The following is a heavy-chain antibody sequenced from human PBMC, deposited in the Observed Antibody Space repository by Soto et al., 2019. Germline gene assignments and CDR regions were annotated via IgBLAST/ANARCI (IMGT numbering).Heavy chain of an antibody. CDR2: SRNKANGYTT. V-gene: IGHV3-72*01. J-gene: IGHJ4*02. D-gene: IGHD5-12*01. CDR1: GFIFSDHY. CDR3: ARTRLSGGYDFDY. Sequence: GGSLRLSCAVSGFIFSDHYMDWVRQAPGKGLEWVGRSRNKANGYTTGYAASVKGRFTISRDDSKNSLYLHMNTLQAEDTAVYYCARTRLSGGYDFDYWGQGTLVTVSS.